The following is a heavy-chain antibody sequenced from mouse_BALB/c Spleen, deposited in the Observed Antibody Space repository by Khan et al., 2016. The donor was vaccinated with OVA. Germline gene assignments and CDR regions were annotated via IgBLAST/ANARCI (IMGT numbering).Heavy chain of an antibody. D-gene: IGHD1-2*01. J-gene: IGHJ3*01. Sequence: QVQLQQSGAELARPGASVKLSCKASGYTFTDYYINWVKQRTAQGLEWIGEISPGSGDTYYNERFKGKVTLTADKSSSTAYMQLSSLTSDASAVYFCARRNYFGYTFAYWGQGTLVTVSA. V-gene: IGHV1-77*01. CDR2: ISPGSGDT. CDR3: ARRNYFGYTFAY. CDR1: GYTFTDYY.